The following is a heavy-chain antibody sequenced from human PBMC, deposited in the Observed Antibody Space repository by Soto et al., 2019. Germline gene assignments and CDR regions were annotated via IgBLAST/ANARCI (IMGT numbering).Heavy chain of an antibody. J-gene: IGHJ4*02. CDR2: IVPMFRTT. CDR1: GNTFSNYG. V-gene: IGHV1-69*01. CDR3: ARACDISMDRTYCDY. D-gene: IGHD5-18*01. Sequence: QVQLVQSGAEVKKPGSSVKVSCKASGNTFSNYGITWVRQAPAQGLEWMGGIVPMFRTTNYAPKFQGRVTTTADESTSTADMELSSLSAEDTAVYFCARACDISMDRTYCDYWGQGTLVTVSS.